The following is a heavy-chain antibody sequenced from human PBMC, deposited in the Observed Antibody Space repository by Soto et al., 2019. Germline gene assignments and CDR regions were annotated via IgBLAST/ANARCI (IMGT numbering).Heavy chain of an antibody. CDR3: AKARYCSGPICTPYCFDP. D-gene: IGHD2-15*01. CDR1: GFAFTSDA. Sequence: EVHLLESGGGLVQTGGSLRLSCAASGFAFTSDALTWVRQAPGKGLEWVSAIGGAAGTTHYADSVRGRFTISRDSSKTTVYLQMNSLRAEDTAIYYCAKARYCSGPICTPYCFDPWGQGTLVTVSS. J-gene: IGHJ5*02. CDR2: IGGAAGTT. V-gene: IGHV3-23*01.